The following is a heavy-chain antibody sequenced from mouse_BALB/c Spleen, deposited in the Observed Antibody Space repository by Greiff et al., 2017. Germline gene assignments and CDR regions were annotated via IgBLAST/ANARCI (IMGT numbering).Heavy chain of an antibody. CDR3: AKTAGNAMDY. Sequence: QVQLQQSGPELARPAPSVTLSCKASGYTFTDYYVNWVKQRTGQGLEWIGEIYPGSGNTYYNEKFKGKATLTADKSSSTAYMQLSSLTSEDSAVYFCAKTAGNAMDYWGQGTSVTVSA. V-gene: IGHV1-76*01. CDR2: IYPGSGNT. CDR1: GYTFTDYY. J-gene: IGHJ4*01. D-gene: IGHD1-2*01.